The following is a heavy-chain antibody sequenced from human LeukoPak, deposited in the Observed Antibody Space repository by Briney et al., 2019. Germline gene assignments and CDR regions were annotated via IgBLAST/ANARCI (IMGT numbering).Heavy chain of an antibody. CDR1: GDSISSYY. J-gene: IGHJ4*02. Sequence: SETLSLTCTVSGDSISSYYWSWVRQPPGQGLEWIAYMYYSGSTNYNPSLKSRVTVSTDTSKNQFSLMLTSVAAADTAVYYCARHGNQDSRSYPLDYWGQGIRVTVSS. V-gene: IGHV4-59*08. D-gene: IGHD3-10*01. CDR2: MYYSGST. CDR3: ARHGNQDSRSYPLDY.